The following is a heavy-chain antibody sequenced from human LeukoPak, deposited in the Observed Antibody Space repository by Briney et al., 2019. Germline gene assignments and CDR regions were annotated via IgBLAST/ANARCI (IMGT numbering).Heavy chain of an antibody. CDR1: GFTFDDYA. V-gene: IGHV3-9*01. Sequence: GGSLRLSCAASGFTFDDYAMHWVRQAPGKGLERVSGISWNSGSIGYADSVKGRFTISGDNAKNSLYLQMNSLRAEDTALYYCARGGGLLWFGEELVFDYWGQGTLVTVSS. CDR2: ISWNSGSI. D-gene: IGHD3-10*01. CDR3: ARGGGLLWFGEELVFDY. J-gene: IGHJ4*02.